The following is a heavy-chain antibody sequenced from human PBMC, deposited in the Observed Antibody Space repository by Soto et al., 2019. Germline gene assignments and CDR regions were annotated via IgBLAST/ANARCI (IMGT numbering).Heavy chain of an antibody. V-gene: IGHV3-21*01. CDR2: ISSSSSYI. CDR1: GFSFSSYS. CDR3: AGALANRPTDY. Sequence: PGGSLRLSCGASGFSFSSYSMNWVRQAPGEGLEWVSSISSSSSYIYYADSVRGRFTISRDNAKNSLSLQMNSLRAEDTAVYYCAGALANRPTDYWGQGTLVTVSS. D-gene: IGHD7-27*01. J-gene: IGHJ4*02.